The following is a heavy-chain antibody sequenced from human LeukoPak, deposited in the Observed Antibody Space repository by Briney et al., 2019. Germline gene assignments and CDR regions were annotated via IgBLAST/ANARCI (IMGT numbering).Heavy chain of an antibody. CDR1: GYTFTSYG. CDR3: ARGEAAAGTGYFDY. J-gene: IGHJ4*02. V-gene: IGHV1-18*01. D-gene: IGHD6-13*01. Sequence: ASVKVSCKASGYTFTSYGISWVRQAPGQGLEWMRWISACNGNTNYAQKLQGRVTMTTDTSTSTAYMELRSLRSDDTAVYYCARGEAAAGTGYFDYWGQGTLVTVSS. CDR2: ISACNGNT.